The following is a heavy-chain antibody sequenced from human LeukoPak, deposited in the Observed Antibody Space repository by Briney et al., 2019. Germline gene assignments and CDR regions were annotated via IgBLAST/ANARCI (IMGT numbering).Heavy chain of an antibody. CDR1: GGSISSGDYY. J-gene: IGHJ6*02. V-gene: IGHV4-30-4*08. D-gene: IGHD6-13*01. Sequence: SETLSLTCTVSGGSISSGDYYWSWIRQPPGKGLEWIGYIYYSGSTNYNPSLKSRVTISVDTSKNQFSLKLSSVTAADTAVYYCARVHSSSWRPYYYGMDVWGQGTTVTVSS. CDR2: IYYSGST. CDR3: ARVHSSSWRPYYYGMDV.